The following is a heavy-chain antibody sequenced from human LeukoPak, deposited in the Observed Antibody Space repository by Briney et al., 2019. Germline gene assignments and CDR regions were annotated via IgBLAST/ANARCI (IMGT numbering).Heavy chain of an antibody. J-gene: IGHJ4*02. CDR3: ATLERGYAVAVDY. CDR1: GFAFSDYY. CDR2: ITGSGDRT. Sequence: GGSLRLSCAASGFAFSDYYMSWIRQAPGKGLQWVSGITGSGDRTYYADSVKGRFTIYRDNSKNTLCLQMNSLRAEDTAVYYCATLERGYAVAVDYWGQGTLVTVSS. V-gene: IGHV3-23*01. D-gene: IGHD6-19*01.